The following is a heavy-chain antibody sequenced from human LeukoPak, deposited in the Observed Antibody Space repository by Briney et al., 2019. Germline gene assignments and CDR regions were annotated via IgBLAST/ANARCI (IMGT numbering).Heavy chain of an antibody. Sequence: GGSLRLSCAASGFTFSSYWMSWVRQAPGKGLEWVANIKQDGSEKYYVDSVKGRFTISRDNAKNSLYLQMNSLRAEDTAVYYCVLGVVVVITDLNNFDYWGQGTLVTVSS. CDR2: IKQDGSEK. CDR1: GFTFSSYW. CDR3: VLGVVVVITDLNNFDY. D-gene: IGHD3-22*01. J-gene: IGHJ4*02. V-gene: IGHV3-7*01.